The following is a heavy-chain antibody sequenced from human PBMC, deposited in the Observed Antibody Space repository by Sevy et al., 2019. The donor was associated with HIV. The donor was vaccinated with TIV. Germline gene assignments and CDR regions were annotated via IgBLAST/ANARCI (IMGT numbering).Heavy chain of an antibody. CDR2: ISAYNGNT. J-gene: IGHJ4*02. CDR3: ARAEYSSSWYAVYYFDY. Sequence: ASVKVSCKASGYTFTSYGISWVRQAPGQGLEWMGWISAYNGNTNYAQKLQGRVTMTTDTSTSTAYMELRSLGSDDTAVYYCARAEYSSSWYAVYYFDYWGQGTLVTVSS. V-gene: IGHV1-18*01. D-gene: IGHD6-13*01. CDR1: GYTFTSYG.